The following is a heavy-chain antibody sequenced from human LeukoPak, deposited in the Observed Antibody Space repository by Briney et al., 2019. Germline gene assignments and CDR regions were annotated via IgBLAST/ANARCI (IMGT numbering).Heavy chain of an antibody. V-gene: IGHV2-5*02. Sequence: SGPTLVKPTQTLTLTCTFSGFSLSTSGVAVGWIRQPPGKPLEWLAFIYWDDDERYSPSLRSRLTIIKDTSKNQVVLTMTNMDPVDTVTYYCAHSSVGSSGWSDLDYWGQGTLVTVSS. CDR2: IYWDDDE. CDR3: AHSSVGSSGWSDLDY. J-gene: IGHJ4*02. CDR1: GFSLSTSGVA. D-gene: IGHD6-19*01.